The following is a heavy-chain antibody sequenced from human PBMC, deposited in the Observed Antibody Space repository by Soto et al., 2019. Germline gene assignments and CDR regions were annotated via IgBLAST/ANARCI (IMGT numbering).Heavy chain of an antibody. CDR3: ARDRGEIDY. D-gene: IGHD3-16*01. CDR1: GFTCDANA. Sequence: PGGSLRLSCAASGFTCDANAMHWVRQAPEQGLEWVSGINWKSDIGYADSVKGRFTISRDNAKNARYLQMNSLRAEDTAVYYGARDRGEIDYWGQGALVTVSS. V-gene: IGHV3-9*01. CDR2: INWKSDI. J-gene: IGHJ4*02.